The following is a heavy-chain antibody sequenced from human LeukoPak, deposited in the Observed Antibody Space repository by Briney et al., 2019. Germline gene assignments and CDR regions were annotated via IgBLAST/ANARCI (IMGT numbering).Heavy chain of an antibody. D-gene: IGHD6-6*01. V-gene: IGHV4-34*01. CDR2: INHSGST. CDR1: GGSFSGYY. Sequence: SETLSLTCAVYGGSFSGYYWSWIRQPPGKGLEWIGEINHSGSTNYNPSLKSRVTISVDTSKNQFSLKLSSVTAADTAVYYCARVVLSIPFSYYYYYMDVWGKGTTVTVSS. CDR3: ARVVLSIPFSYYYYYMDV. J-gene: IGHJ6*03.